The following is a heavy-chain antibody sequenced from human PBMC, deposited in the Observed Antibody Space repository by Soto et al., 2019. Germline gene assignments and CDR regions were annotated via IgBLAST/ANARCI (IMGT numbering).Heavy chain of an antibody. J-gene: IGHJ6*02. Sequence: EVQLVESGGGLDKPGGSLRLSCAASGFTFSSYSMNWVRQAPGKGLEWVSSMSSSSGYIYYSDSVKGRFTISRDNAKNSLYLQMNSLRAEDTAVYYCARVVDYYDPYYYYGMDVWGQGTTVTVSS. CDR3: ARVVDYYDPYYYYGMDV. V-gene: IGHV3-21*01. CDR1: GFTFSSYS. D-gene: IGHD3-22*01. CDR2: MSSSSGYI.